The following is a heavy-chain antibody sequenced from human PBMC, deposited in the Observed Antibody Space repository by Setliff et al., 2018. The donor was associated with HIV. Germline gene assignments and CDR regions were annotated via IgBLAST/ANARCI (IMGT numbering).Heavy chain of an antibody. J-gene: IGHJ2*01. Sequence: SETLSLTCTLYGGSLTNFWWTWIRQSPGKGLEWIGEIVDSGSTTYNPSLKSRVTISVDKSKNQFSLKLSSVTAADTAVYYCARDGRAKGVYSHWHFDLWGRGTLVTVS. CDR1: GGSLTNFW. CDR3: ARDGRAKGVYSHWHFDL. CDR2: IVDSGST. V-gene: IGHV4-59*12. D-gene: IGHD2-8*01.